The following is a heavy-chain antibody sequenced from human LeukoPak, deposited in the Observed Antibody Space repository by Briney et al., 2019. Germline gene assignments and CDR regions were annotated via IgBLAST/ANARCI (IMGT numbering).Heavy chain of an antibody. D-gene: IGHD5-18*01. CDR3: ARRSRGYSYGYLN. CDR1: GFIFTNYF. Sequence: PGGSLRLSCAASGFIFTNYFMSWVRQAPGKGLEWVASIKHDGSEKYYVDSVRGRFTISRDNSKNTLYLQMNSLRAEDTAVYYCARRSRGYSYGYLNWGQGTLVTVSS. J-gene: IGHJ4*02. V-gene: IGHV3-7*03. CDR2: IKHDGSEK.